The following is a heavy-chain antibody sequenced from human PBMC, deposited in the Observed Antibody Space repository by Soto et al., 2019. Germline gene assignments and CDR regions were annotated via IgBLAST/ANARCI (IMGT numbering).Heavy chain of an antibody. CDR2: IYHGGST. CDR1: GDSISNGGYS. D-gene: IGHD3-22*01. Sequence: QLQLQESGSGLVRPSQTLSLSCAVSGDSISNGGYSWNWIRQPPGKGLEWIGYIYHGGSTYSNPSLEGRVTLSVDTSNNQFSLRLTSVIAADTAVYYCARDRRSFYHDGSGLDYWGQGILVTVSS. CDR3: ARDRRSFYHDGSGLDY. V-gene: IGHV4-30-2*01. J-gene: IGHJ4*02.